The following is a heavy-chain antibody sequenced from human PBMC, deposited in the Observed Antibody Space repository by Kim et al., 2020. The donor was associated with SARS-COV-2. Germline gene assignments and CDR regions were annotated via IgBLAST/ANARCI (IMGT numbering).Heavy chain of an antibody. J-gene: IGHJ6*02. D-gene: IGHD4-4*01. CDR1: GGSISSYY. CDR3: ATLSSWDSMDYYYGMDV. V-gene: IGHV4-59*08. CDR2: IYYSGST. Sequence: SETLSLTCTVSGGSISSYYWSWIRQPPGKGLEWIGYIYYSGSTNYNPSLKSRVTISVDTSKNQFSLKLSSVTAADTAVYYCATLSSWDSMDYYYGMDVWGQGTTVTVSS.